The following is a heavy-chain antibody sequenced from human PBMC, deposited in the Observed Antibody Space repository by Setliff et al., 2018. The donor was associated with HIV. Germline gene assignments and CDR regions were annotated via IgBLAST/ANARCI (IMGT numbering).Heavy chain of an antibody. V-gene: IGHV4-39*07. CDR2: IHYSGNT. D-gene: IGHD6-19*01. CDR1: GGSISSSSYF. J-gene: IGHJ4*02. Sequence: PSETLSLTCTVSGGSISSSSYFWGWIRQPPGKGLEWIATIHYSGNTYYNPSLKSRVTISVDTSKNQFSLKLTSVTAADTAVYYCAQLIAVGGIDYWGQGTLVTVPS. CDR3: AQLIAVGGIDY.